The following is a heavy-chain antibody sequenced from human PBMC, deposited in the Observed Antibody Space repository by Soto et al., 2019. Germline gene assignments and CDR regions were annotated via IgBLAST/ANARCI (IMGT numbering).Heavy chain of an antibody. J-gene: IGHJ5*02. CDR3: ARVLFGDFWRVPP. D-gene: IGHD3-3*01. CDR1: GGSISSGGYY. Sequence: SETLSLTCPVSGGSISSGGYYWSWIRQDPGKGLEWIGYIYYSGSTYYNPSLKSRVTISVDTSKNQFSLKLSSVTAADTAVYYCARVLFGDFWRVPPRGQQTLVTVSS. CDR2: IYYSGST. V-gene: IGHV4-31*03.